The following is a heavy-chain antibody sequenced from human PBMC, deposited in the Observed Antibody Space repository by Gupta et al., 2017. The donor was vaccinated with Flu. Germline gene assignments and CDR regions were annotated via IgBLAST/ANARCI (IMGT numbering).Heavy chain of an antibody. CDR1: GFTFSSYS. V-gene: IGHV3-21*01. CDR3: ARAVVVAATKTIDAFDI. Sequence: EVQLVESGGGLVKPGGSLRLSCAASGFTFSSYSMNWVRPAPGKGLEWVSSISSSSSYIYYADSVKGRFTISRDNAKNSLYLQMNSLRAEDTAVYYCARAVVVAATKTIDAFDIWGQGTMVTVSS. J-gene: IGHJ3*02. D-gene: IGHD2-15*01. CDR2: ISSSSSYI.